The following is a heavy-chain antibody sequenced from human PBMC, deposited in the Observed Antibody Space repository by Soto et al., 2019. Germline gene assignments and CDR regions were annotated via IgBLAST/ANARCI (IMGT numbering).Heavy chain of an antibody. V-gene: IGHV1-18*01. CDR3: VKDRDSNSWPSRDV. D-gene: IGHD3-22*01. J-gene: IGHJ6*02. CDR2: ISPNSGNT. CDR1: GYTFTRNG. Sequence: QVHLVQSGAEVKKPGASVNVSCKTSGYTFTRNGISWVRQAPGQGLEWMGWISPNSGNTKYAQKLQGRVIMTTDTSTSTAYMALRSLRSDDTAVYYCVKDRDSNSWPSRDVWGPGTTVTVSS.